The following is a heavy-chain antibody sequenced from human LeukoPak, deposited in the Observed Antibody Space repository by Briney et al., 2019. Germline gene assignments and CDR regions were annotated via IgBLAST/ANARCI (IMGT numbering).Heavy chain of an antibody. CDR1: GYTFTSYY. D-gene: IGHD3-10*01. J-gene: IGHJ6*03. CDR2: INPSGGST. Sequence: LGASVKVSCKASGYTFTSYYMHWVRQAPGQGLEWMGIINPSGGSTSYAQKFQGRVTMTRDTSTSTVYMELSSLRSEDTAVYYCASNKWPPPSFGYYYYMDVWGKGTTVTVSS. V-gene: IGHV1-46*01. CDR3: ASNKWPPPSFGYYYYMDV.